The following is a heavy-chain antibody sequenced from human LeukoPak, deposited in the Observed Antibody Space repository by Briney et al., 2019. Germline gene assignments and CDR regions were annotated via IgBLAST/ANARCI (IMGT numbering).Heavy chain of an antibody. CDR3: ASGVDSSGWFDN. D-gene: IGHD6-19*01. V-gene: IGHV1-2*02. Sequence: ASVKVSCKASGYTFIGYYIHWVRQAPGQGLDWMGWINPNSGGTNYAQKFQGRVTMTRDTSISTAYMELSRLRSDDTAVYYCASGVDSSGWFDNWGQGTLVTVSS. CDR2: INPNSGGT. J-gene: IGHJ5*02. CDR1: GYTFIGYY.